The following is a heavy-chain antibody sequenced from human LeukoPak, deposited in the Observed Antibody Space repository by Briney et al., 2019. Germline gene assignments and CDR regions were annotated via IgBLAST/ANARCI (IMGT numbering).Heavy chain of an antibody. CDR2: INHSGST. CDR1: GGSFSGYY. J-gene: IGHJ4*02. D-gene: IGHD3-10*01. V-gene: IGHV4-34*01. Sequence: SETLSLTXAVYGGSFSGYYWSWIRQPPGKGLGWIGEINHSGSTNYNPSLKSRVTISVDTSKNQFSLKLSSVTAADTTVYYCARGRVYYYGSGRRDFDYWGQGTLVTVSS. CDR3: ARGRVYYYGSGRRDFDY.